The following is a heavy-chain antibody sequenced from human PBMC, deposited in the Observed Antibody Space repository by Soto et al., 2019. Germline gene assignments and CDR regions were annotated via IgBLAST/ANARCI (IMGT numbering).Heavy chain of an antibody. J-gene: IGHJ6*02. CDR2: IIPIFGTA. CDR1: GGTFSSYA. V-gene: IGHV1-69*12. Sequence: QVQLVQSGAEVKKPGSSVKVSCKASGGTFSSYAVSWVRQAPGQGLEWMGGIIPIFGTADYAQKFQGSVTITADESTSTAYMELSSLRSEDTAVYYCARHVPAAGYYYGMDVRGQGTTVNVSS. CDR3: ARHVPAAGYYYGMDV. D-gene: IGHD2-2*01.